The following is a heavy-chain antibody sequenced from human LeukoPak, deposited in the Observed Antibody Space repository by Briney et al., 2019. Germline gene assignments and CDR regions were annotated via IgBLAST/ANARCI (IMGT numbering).Heavy chain of an antibody. Sequence: GGSLSLSCAASGFTLSSYAMSGVGQAPGRGLEWVSAISGSGGSTYYADSVKGRFTISRDNSKNTLYLQMNSLRAEDTAVYYCAKELYAFDIWGQGTMVTVSS. D-gene: IGHD3-10*01. CDR2: ISGSGGST. J-gene: IGHJ3*02. CDR1: GFTLSSYA. CDR3: AKELYAFDI. V-gene: IGHV3-23*01.